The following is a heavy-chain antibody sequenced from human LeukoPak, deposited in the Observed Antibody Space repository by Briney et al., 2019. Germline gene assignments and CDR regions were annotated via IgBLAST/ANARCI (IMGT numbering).Heavy chain of an antibody. CDR2: ISAYNGNT. D-gene: IGHD1-26*01. V-gene: IGHV1-18*01. CDR3: ARGSVLVGATSGDYYYYGMDV. CDR1: GYTFTSYG. Sequence: ASVKVSCKASGYTFTSYGISWVRQAPGQGLEWMGWISAYNGNTNCAQKLQGRVTMTTDTSTSTAYMELRSLRSDDTAVYYCARGSVLVGATSGDYYYYGMDVWGQGTTVTVSS. J-gene: IGHJ6*02.